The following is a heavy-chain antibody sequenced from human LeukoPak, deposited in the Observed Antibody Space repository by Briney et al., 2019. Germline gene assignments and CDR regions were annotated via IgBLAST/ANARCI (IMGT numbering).Heavy chain of an antibody. CDR1: GGSISSYY. J-gene: IGHJ5*02. CDR3: VRSSENYFGP. Sequence: PSETLSLTCTVPGGSISSYYWSWIRQPPGKGLEWIAYIYYSGSTNYNPSLKSRVTMSVDTSKNQFSLRLTSVTAADTAIYYCVRSSENYFGPWGQGTLVTVSS. V-gene: IGHV4-59*01. D-gene: IGHD3-10*01. CDR2: IYYSGST.